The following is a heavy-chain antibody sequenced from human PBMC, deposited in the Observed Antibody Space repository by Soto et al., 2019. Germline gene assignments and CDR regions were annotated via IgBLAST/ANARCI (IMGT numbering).Heavy chain of an antibody. CDR1: GDSFSDYY. CDR2: INHSGNT. D-gene: IGHD1-26*01. V-gene: IGHV4-34*01. J-gene: IGHJ4*02. Sequence: SETLCLTCGVYGDSFSDYYWAWVRQPPGKGLERIGEINHSGNTYFAPSLKSRLTMSIDTSRNHVSLHLTSVTAADTAVYYCATFSIVGTVIFNHWGQGTQVTVSS. CDR3: ATFSIVGTVIFNH.